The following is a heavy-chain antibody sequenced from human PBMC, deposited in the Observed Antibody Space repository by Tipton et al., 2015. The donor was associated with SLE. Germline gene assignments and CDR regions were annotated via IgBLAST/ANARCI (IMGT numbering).Heavy chain of an antibody. J-gene: IGHJ2*01. CDR2: IKQDGSEK. CDR3: ARARLLGIRYFDL. CDR1: GFTFSSYW. Sequence: SLRLSCAASGFTFSSYWMSWVRQAPGKGLEWVANIKQDGSEKYYVDSVKGRFTISRDNAKNSLYPQMNSLRAEDTAVYYCARARLLGIRYFDLWGRGTLVTVSS. V-gene: IGHV3-7*01. D-gene: IGHD7-27*01.